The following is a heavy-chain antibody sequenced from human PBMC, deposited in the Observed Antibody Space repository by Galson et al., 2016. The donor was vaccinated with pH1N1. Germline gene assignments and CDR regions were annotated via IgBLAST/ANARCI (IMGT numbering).Heavy chain of an antibody. J-gene: IGHJ3*02. CDR1: GFTFISYT. Sequence: SLRLSCAASGFTFISYTMNWVRQAPGKGLEWVSSISSNSFYMYYADSVKGRFTISRDNAKKTLCLQMNNLRVEDTAVYYCARDRGRPRQYAFDMWGQGTVATVSS. D-gene: IGHD2-15*01. V-gene: IGHV3-21*01. CDR3: ARDRGRPRQYAFDM. CDR2: ISSNSFYM.